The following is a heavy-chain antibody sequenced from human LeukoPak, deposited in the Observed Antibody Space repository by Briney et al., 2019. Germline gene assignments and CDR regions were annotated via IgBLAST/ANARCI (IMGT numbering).Heavy chain of an antibody. CDR3: ARCHYYDSSGYLRLYYFDY. CDR2: IIPIFGTA. V-gene: IGHV1-69*13. D-gene: IGHD3-22*01. CDR1: GGTFSSYA. J-gene: IGHJ4*02. Sequence: SVKVSCKASGGTFSSYAISWVRQATGQGLEWMGGIIPIFGTANYAQKFQGRVTITADESTSTAYMELSSLRSEDTAVYYCARCHYYDSSGYLRLYYFDYWGQGTLVTVSS.